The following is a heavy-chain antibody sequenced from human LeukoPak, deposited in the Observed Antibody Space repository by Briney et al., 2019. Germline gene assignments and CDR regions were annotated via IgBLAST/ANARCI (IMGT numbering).Heavy chain of an antibody. J-gene: IGHJ2*01. V-gene: IGHV1-2*02. Sequence: ASETVSFKASVYTFTVYYMHLVRQAPGQGLEWMVWINPNSGGTNYVQKFQGRVTMTRDTSITTAYMELSRLSSDDTAVYYCARHPGKVTNDWYFDLWGRGTLVTVSS. CDR3: ARHPGKVTNDWYFDL. CDR1: VYTFTVYY. CDR2: INPNSGGT. D-gene: IGHD4-23*01.